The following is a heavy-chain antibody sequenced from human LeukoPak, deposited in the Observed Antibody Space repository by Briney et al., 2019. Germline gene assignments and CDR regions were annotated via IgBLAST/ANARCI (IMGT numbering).Heavy chain of an antibody. D-gene: IGHD3-22*01. Sequence: GGSLRLSCAASGFTFDDYAMHWVHQAPGKGLEWVSLISGDGDSTYYADSVKGRFTISRDNSKNSLYLQMNSLRTEDTALYYCAKDILLYYDSSGYFDYWGQGTLVTVSS. CDR2: ISGDGDST. J-gene: IGHJ4*02. CDR1: GFTFDDYA. CDR3: AKDILLYYDSSGYFDY. V-gene: IGHV3-43*02.